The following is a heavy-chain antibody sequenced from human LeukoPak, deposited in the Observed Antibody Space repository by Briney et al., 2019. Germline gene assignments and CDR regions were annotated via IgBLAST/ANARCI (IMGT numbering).Heavy chain of an antibody. CDR3: ARDTDGSGTYQYFDY. D-gene: IGHD3-10*01. V-gene: IGHV4-4*02. CDR1: GGSISSSNW. CDR2: IYHSGST. Sequence: SETLSLTCAVFGGSISSSNWWSWVRQPPGKGLEWIGEIYHSGSTNYNPSLKSRVTISVDKSMNQFSVKLSSVTAADTAVYYCARDTDGSGTYQYFDYWGQGTLVTVSS. J-gene: IGHJ4*02.